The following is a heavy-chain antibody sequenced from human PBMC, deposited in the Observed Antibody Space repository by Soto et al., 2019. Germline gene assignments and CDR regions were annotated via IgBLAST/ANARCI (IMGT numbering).Heavy chain of an antibody. Sequence: SETLSLTCAVSGYSISSGYYWGWIRQPPGRGLEWIGSIYHSGSTYYNPSLKSRVTISVDTSKNQFSLKLSSVTAADTAVYYCARDLWARGDKDYDILTGYTYYYYYYGMDVWGQGTTVTVSS. CDR1: GYSISSGYY. CDR2: IYHSGST. V-gene: IGHV4-38-2*02. J-gene: IGHJ6*02. D-gene: IGHD3-9*01. CDR3: ARDLWARGDKDYDILTGYTYYYYYYGMDV.